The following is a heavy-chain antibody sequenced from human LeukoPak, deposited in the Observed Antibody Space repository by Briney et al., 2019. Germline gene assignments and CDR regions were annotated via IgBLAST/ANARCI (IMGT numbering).Heavy chain of an antibody. V-gene: IGHV5-51*01. CDR2: IYPGDSDT. J-gene: IGHJ6*03. D-gene: IGHD5-18*01. Sequence: GESLKISCKGSGYSFTSYWIGWVRQMPGKGLEWMGIIYPGDSDTRYSPSFQGQVTISADKSISTAYLQWSSLKASDTAMYYCARHGGYSYGHYYYMDVWGKGTTVTVSS. CDR1: GYSFTSYW. CDR3: ARHGGYSYGHYYYMDV.